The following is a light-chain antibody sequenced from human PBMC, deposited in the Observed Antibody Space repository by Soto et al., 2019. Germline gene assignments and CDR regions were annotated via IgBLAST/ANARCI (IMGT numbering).Light chain of an antibody. J-gene: IGKJ2*01. V-gene: IGKV1-39*01. Sequence: DIQMTQSPSSLSASIGDRVTITCRASQSVRTHLNWYHQKPGKAPELLIYAASSLQAGVPSRFSGSGSGTDFTLTISSLHPEDFGDYHCQQSYRPPRTFGQGTNLEIK. CDR3: QQSYRPPRT. CDR2: AAS. CDR1: QSVRTH.